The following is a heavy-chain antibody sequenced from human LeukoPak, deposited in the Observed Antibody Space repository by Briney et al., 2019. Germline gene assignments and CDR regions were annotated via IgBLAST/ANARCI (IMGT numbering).Heavy chain of an antibody. CDR2: VSYDGSNK. J-gene: IGHJ4*02. D-gene: IGHD6-13*01. Sequence: GRSLRLSCVASGFIFSGYAMHWVRQAPGKGLEWVAVVSYDGSNKEYADSVKGRFTISRDNSENALSLQMNSLRIDDTAVYFCARCPEQSSSWCQGLKFWGQGTLVSVSS. CDR1: GFIFSGYA. CDR3: ARCPEQSSSWCQGLKF. V-gene: IGHV3-30*04.